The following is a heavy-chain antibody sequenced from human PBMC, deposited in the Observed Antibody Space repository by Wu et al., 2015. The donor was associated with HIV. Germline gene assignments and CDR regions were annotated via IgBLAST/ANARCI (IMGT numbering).Heavy chain of an antibody. V-gene: IGHV1-69*05. CDR2: IIPIFGTA. J-gene: IGHJ4*02. D-gene: IGHD3-22*01. Sequence: QVQLVQSGAEVKKPGSSVKVSCKASGGTFSSYAISWVRQAPGQGLEWMGGIIPIFGTANYAQKFQGRVTITTDESTSTAYMELSSLRSEDTAVYYCARIYYDSSGYDVGYYFDYWGQGTLVTVSS. CDR3: ARIYYDSSGYDVGYYFDY. CDR1: GGTFSSYA.